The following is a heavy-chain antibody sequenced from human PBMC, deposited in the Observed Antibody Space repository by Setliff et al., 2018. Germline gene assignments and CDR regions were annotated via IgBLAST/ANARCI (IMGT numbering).Heavy chain of an antibody. Sequence: SLTCTVSGDSITSGSDYWNWIRQPAGEGLEWIGRIYTTGNTNYNPSLKSRVTISVDTSKKQFSLMLTSVTAADTAVYYCARYIPSAGCFDPWGQGALVTVSS. CDR3: ARYIPSAGCFDP. CDR2: IYTTGNT. V-gene: IGHV4-61*02. CDR1: GDSITSGSDY. J-gene: IGHJ5*02. D-gene: IGHD2-21*01.